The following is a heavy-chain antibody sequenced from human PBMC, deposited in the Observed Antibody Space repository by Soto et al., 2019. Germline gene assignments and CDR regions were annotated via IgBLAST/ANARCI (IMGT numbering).Heavy chain of an antibody. CDR2: ISGTSTDT. V-gene: IGHV3-11*06. CDR1: GFTFSEVY. Sequence: QVQLVESGGALVRPGESLTLSCVASGFTFSEVYMSWIRQAPGKGPEYISYISGTSTDTNYADSVRGRFTVSRDNARNSLYLHMSSLRAEDTAIYYCSQYARGGPSWGQGTLVTVSS. J-gene: IGHJ1*01. D-gene: IGHD3-10*01. CDR3: SQYARGGPS.